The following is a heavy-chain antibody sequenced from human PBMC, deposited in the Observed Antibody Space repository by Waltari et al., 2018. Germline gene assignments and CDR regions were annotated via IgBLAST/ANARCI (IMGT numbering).Heavy chain of an antibody. Sequence: QVQVEQSGSEVKRPGASVRVSCTVPGYTLAGLSIDWVRQVPAKGLEWMGRLGREDGETTNSQHFQGRITVTEDTSTNTAYMGLRTLVSDDTAVYFCHLTGRNIVLAGGTPSFYSYMDVWGRGTTVTVS. CDR3: HLTGRNIVLAGGTPSFYSYMDV. V-gene: IGHV1-24*01. CDR1: GYTLAGLS. CDR2: LGREDGET. J-gene: IGHJ6*03. D-gene: IGHD6-13*01.